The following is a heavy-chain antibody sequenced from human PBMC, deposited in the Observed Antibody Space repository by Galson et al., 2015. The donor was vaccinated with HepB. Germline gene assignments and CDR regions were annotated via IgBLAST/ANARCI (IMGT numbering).Heavy chain of an antibody. J-gene: IGHJ5*02. CDR3: ARDWMDWFDP. D-gene: IGHD2-2*03. V-gene: IGHV3-11*01. CDR2: ISSSGSTI. CDR1: GFTFSDYY. Sequence: SLRLSCAASGFTFSDYYMSWIRQAPGKGLEWVSYISSSGSTIYYADSVKGRFTISRDNAKNSLYLRITSLRAEDTAVYYCARDWMDWFDPWGQGTLVTVSS.